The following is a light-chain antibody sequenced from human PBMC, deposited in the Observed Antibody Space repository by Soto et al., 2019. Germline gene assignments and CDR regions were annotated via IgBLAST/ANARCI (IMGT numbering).Light chain of an antibody. J-gene: IGKJ2*01. CDR2: GSS. V-gene: IGKV3-20*01. CDR1: ENVSNNY. Sequence: EVVLTQSPGTLSLSPGERATLSCRASENVSNNYLAWYHQKPCQAPRLLIFGSSDKAAGIPDRFSGSGSGTEFTLTISRLDPEDVSVYCCHQYGSSPPYTFGHGTKREIQ. CDR3: HQYGSSPPYT.